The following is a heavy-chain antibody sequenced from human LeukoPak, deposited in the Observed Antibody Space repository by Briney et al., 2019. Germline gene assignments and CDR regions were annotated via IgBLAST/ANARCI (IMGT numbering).Heavy chain of an antibody. CDR3: AREVVVVAATYNWFDP. J-gene: IGHJ5*02. CDR2: INPNSGGT. V-gene: IGHV1-2*06. D-gene: IGHD2-15*01. CDR1: GYTFTGYY. Sequence: ASVKVSCKASGYTFTGYYMHWVRQAPGQGLEWMGRINPNSGGTNYAQKFQGRVTMTRDTSISTAYMELSRLRSDDTAVYYCAREVVVVAATYNWFDPWGQGTLVTVSS.